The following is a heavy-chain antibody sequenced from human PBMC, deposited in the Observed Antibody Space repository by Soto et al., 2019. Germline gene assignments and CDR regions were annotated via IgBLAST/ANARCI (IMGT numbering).Heavy chain of an antibody. CDR2: ISGSGGST. V-gene: IGHV3-23*01. J-gene: IGHJ6*02. CDR3: AKDLWGMYSSSWYYYYGMDV. D-gene: IGHD6-13*01. Sequence: GGSLRLSCADSGFTFSSYAMSWVRQAPGKGLEWVSAISGSGGSTYYADSVKGRFTIARDNSKNTLYLQMNSLRAEDTAVYYCAKDLWGMYSSSWYYYYGMDVWGQGTTVTVSS. CDR1: GFTFSSYA.